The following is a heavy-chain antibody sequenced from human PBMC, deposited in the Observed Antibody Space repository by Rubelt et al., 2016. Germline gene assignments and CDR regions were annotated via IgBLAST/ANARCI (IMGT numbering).Heavy chain of an antibody. D-gene: IGHD3-22*01. CDR2: LSYTGST. J-gene: IGHJ3*02. V-gene: IGHV4-39*07. CDR1: GGSIRSSSLF. CDR3: ARGGDFHDSIDAFDI. Sequence: QLLLQESGPGLVKPSETLSLTCSVSGGSIRSSSLFWAWIRQPPGKGLEWIGSLSYTGSTSYNPSLKSRVTISLHTSNRQFSLKLTSVTAADTAVYYCARGGDFHDSIDAFDIWGQGTVVTVSS.